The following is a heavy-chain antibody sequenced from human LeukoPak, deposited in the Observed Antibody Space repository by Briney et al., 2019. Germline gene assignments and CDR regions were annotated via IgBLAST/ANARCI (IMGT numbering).Heavy chain of an antibody. V-gene: IGHV4-38-2*01. CDR3: ARPKMATNDALDI. D-gene: IGHD5-24*01. J-gene: IGHJ3*02. CDR1: GYSISSGYY. CDR2: IYHSGST. Sequence: SETLSLTCAVSGYSISSGYYWGWIRQPPGKGLEWIGSIYHSGSTYYNPSLKSRVTISVDTSKNQFSLKLSSVTAADTAVYYRARPKMATNDALDIWGQGTMVTVSS.